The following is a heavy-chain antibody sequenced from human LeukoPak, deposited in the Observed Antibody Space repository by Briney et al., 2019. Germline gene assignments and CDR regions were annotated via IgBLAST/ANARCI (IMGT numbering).Heavy chain of an antibody. Sequence: ASVKVSCKASGYSFNNYATQWVRQAPGQRLEWMGWIHCGNGKTKYSEKFQGTVTITRDTSATTAYMDLSSLRSEDTAVYYCARSIWYNRQYYFDYWGQGTLVTVSS. V-gene: IGHV1-3*01. CDR1: GYSFNNYA. D-gene: IGHD6-13*01. CDR3: ARSIWYNRQYYFDY. J-gene: IGHJ4*02. CDR2: IHCGNGKT.